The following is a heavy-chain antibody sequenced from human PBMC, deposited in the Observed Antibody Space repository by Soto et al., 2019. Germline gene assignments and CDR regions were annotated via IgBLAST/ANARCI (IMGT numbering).Heavy chain of an antibody. J-gene: IGHJ3*02. CDR2: IYYSGST. CDR1: GGSISSYY. Sequence: PSETLSLTCTVSGGSISSYYWSWIRQPPGKGLEWIGYIYYSGSTNYNPSLKSRVTISVDTSKNQFSLKLSSVTAADTAVYYCARPGTRRAFDIWGQGTMVTVSS. V-gene: IGHV4-59*08. CDR3: ARPGTRRAFDI. D-gene: IGHD6-13*01.